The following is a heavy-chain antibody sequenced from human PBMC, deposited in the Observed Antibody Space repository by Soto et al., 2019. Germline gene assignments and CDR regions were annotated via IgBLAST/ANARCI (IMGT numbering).Heavy chain of an antibody. CDR1: GDTISKYY. CDR2: IYYSESPSY. CDR3: ARGWFWSGFFHWFDP. D-gene: IGHD3-3*01. V-gene: IGHV4-59*05. Sequence: SGSLSLTCTVSGDTISKYYWSWIRQPPGKGLEWIGYIYYSESPSYSETTSYNPSLKSRVTISVDTANNQFSLRLTSVTAADTAVYYCARGWFWSGFFHWFDPWGQGTLVTVSS. J-gene: IGHJ5*02.